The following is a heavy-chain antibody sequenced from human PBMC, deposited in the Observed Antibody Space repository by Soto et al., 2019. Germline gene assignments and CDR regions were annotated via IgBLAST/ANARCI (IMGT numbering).Heavy chain of an antibody. Sequence: LKISCQTSGYSFTAYWVAWVRQTPGRGLEWMGIIYPADSDIRYSPSFQGQVTISADRSISTVYLQWTSLKASDTAMYFCARQDGFGLYYFDYWGQGTPVNVSS. J-gene: IGHJ4*02. V-gene: IGHV5-51*01. CDR3: ARQDGFGLYYFDY. D-gene: IGHD3-10*01. CDR1: GYSFTAYW. CDR2: IYPADSDI.